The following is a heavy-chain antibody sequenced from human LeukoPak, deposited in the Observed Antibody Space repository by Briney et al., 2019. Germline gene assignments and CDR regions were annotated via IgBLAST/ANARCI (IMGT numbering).Heavy chain of an antibody. CDR3: ARGTQSSSGWLFDS. D-gene: IGHD6-19*01. CDR1: GFTFSYYT. CDR2: ISSSGSTV. Sequence: GGSLRLSCAASGFTFSYYTMNWVRQAPGKGLDWVSYISSSGSTVYHADSVKGRFTISRDSAKKSLYLQMNSLRDEDTAVYYCARGTQSSSGWLFDSWGQGTLVTVSS. J-gene: IGHJ4*02. V-gene: IGHV3-48*02.